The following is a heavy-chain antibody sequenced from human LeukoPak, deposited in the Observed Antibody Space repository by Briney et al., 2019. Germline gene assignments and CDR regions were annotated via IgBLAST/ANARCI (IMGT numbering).Heavy chain of an antibody. J-gene: IGHJ4*02. CDR3: ARAESGYYFDY. CDR2: IWYDGSNK. CDR1: GFTFSSYG. Sequence: GGSLRLSCAASGFTFSSYGMHWVRQAPGKGLEWVAVIWYDGSNKYYADSVKGRFTISRDNSKNALYLQMNSLRAEDTAVCYCARAESGYYFDYWGQGTLVTVSS. D-gene: IGHD1-14*01. V-gene: IGHV3-33*01.